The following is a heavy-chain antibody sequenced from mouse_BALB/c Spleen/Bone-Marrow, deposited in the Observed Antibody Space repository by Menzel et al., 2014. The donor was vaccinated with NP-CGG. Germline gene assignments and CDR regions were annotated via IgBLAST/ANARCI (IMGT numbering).Heavy chain of an antibody. D-gene: IGHD1-1*01. V-gene: IGHV1-67*01. CDR3: ARYYGSRIYAMDY. CDR1: GYTFTDYA. J-gene: IGHJ4*01. Sequence: VQLQESGPELVRPGVSVKISCKGSGYTFTDYAMHWVKQSHAKSLEWIGVISTYSGNSNYNQKFKGKATMTVDKSSSTSYIELARVTSEDSAIYYCARYYGSRIYAMDYWGQGTTVTVSS. CDR2: ISTYSGNS.